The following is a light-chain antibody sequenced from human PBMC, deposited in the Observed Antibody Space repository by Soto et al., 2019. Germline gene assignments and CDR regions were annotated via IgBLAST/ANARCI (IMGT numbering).Light chain of an antibody. CDR1: SSDVGGYNY. CDR3: SAYTTSIALYV. J-gene: IGLJ1*01. V-gene: IGLV2-14*01. CDR2: DVS. Sequence: QSALTQPASVSGSPGQSITISCTGTSSDVGGYNYVSWYQQYPGRVPKLIIYDVSNRPSGVSNRFSGSKSGSTASLTISGLQAEDEADYYCSAYTTSIALYVFGAGTKLTVL.